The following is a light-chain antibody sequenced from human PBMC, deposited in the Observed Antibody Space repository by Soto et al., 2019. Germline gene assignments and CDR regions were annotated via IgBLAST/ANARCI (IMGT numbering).Light chain of an antibody. J-gene: IGLJ1*01. V-gene: IGLV1-40*01. Sequence: QSALTQPPSVSGAPGQRVTISCTGSSSNIGAGYDVHWYQQFPGTAPKLLIFGNSNRPSGVPDRFSGSKSGTSASLAITGLQAEDEADYYCQSYDSSLSEYVFGTGTKLTVL. CDR1: SSNIGAGYD. CDR2: GNS. CDR3: QSYDSSLSEYV.